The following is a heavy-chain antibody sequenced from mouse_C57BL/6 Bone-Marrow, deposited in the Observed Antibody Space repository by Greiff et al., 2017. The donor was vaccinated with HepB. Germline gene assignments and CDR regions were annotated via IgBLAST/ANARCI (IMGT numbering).Heavy chain of an antibody. Sequence: EVMLVESGGGLVKPGGSLKLSCAASGFTFSSYDMSWVRQTPEKRLEWVATISDGGSYTYYPDNVKGRFTISRDNAKNNLYLQMSHLKSEDTAMYYCARYYYGSSPFDYWGQGTTLTVSS. D-gene: IGHD1-1*01. CDR2: ISDGGSYT. CDR1: GFTFSSYD. J-gene: IGHJ2*01. V-gene: IGHV5-4*03. CDR3: ARYYYGSSPFDY.